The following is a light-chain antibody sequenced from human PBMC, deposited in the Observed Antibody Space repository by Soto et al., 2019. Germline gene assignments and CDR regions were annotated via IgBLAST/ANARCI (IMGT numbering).Light chain of an antibody. CDR2: AAS. J-gene: IGKJ1*01. V-gene: IGKV1-17*01. CDR1: QGIRND. Sequence: DLPMTQSQSSLSSSVGSSLPITCLASQGIRNDVGWYQQKPGKAPKRRIDAASSLQRGVPSRGSGRGSGTECTRTISSLQPEDFATYYCLQHKSYPWTVGQGTKVDIK. CDR3: LQHKSYPWT.